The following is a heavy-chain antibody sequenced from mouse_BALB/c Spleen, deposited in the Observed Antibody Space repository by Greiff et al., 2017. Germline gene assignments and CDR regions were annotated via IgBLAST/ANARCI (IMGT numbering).Heavy chain of an antibody. J-gene: IGHJ4*01. CDR2: INSNGGST. D-gene: IGHD2-14*01. Sequence: EVHLVESGGGLVQPGGSLKLSCAASGFTFSSYGMSWVRQTPDKRLELVATINSNGGSTYYPDSVKGRFTISRDNAKNTLYLQMSSLKSEDTAMYYCARNYYRYYAMDYWGQGTSVTVSS. CDR3: ARNYYRYYAMDY. V-gene: IGHV5-6-3*01. CDR1: GFTFSSYG.